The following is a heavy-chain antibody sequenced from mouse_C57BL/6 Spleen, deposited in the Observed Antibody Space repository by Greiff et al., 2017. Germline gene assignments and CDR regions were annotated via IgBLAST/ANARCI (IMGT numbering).Heavy chain of an antibody. D-gene: IGHD3-1*01. CDR3: ARFGRGDYFDY. Sequence: QVQLQQSGAELVRPGASVKMSCKASGYTFTSYYMHWVKQTPRQGLEWIGGIDPGNGDTNYNQKFKGKATLTVDKSSSTAYMQLSSLTSEDSAVYFCARFGRGDYFDYWGKGTTVTVSS. CDR1: GYTFTSYY. V-gene: IGHV1-12*01. J-gene: IGHJ2*01. CDR2: IDPGNGDT.